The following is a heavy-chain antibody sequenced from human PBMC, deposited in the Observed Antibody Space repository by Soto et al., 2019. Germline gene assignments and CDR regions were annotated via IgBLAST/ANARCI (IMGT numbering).Heavy chain of an antibody. CDR2: ISYTGRT. J-gene: IGHJ6*02. V-gene: IGHV4-61*03. D-gene: IGHD7-27*01. CDR1: GDSVTSGSYY. CDR3: AREWGLLPYYVMNV. Sequence: SETLSLTCIVSGDSVTSGSYYWTWLRQPPGKGLEWIGYISYTGRTKYNPSLQSRVTISVDTSKNDFSLNLSSVTAADTAVYFCAREWGLLPYYVMNVWGHGTAVTVS.